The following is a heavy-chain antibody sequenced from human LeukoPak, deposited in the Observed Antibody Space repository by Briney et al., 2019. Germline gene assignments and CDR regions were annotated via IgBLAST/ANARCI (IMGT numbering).Heavy chain of an antibody. V-gene: IGHV1-2*04. J-gene: IGHJ4*02. CDR3: ARDSENGSYFDY. D-gene: IGHD1-26*01. CDR2: INPNSGGT. Sequence: GASVKVSCKASGYTFTGYYMHWVRQAPGQGLEWMGWINPNSGGTNYAQKFQGWVTMTRDTSISTAYMELSSLRSEDTAVYYCARDSENGSYFDYWGQGTLVTVSS. CDR1: GYTFTGYY.